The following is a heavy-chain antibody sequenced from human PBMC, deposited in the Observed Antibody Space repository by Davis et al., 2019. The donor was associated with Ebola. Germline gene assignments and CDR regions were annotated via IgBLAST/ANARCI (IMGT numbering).Heavy chain of an antibody. CDR1: GGSISSSRYY. V-gene: IGHV4-39*07. CDR2: IYYSGTT. J-gene: IGHJ6*02. D-gene: IGHD2-15*01. CDR3: AREKDYYYHGLDV. Sequence: PSETLSLTCTVSGGSISSSRYYWGWIRQPPEKGLEWIGNIYYSGTTYYNPSLKSRVTISVDTSKNQFSLKLSSVTAADTAVYYCAREKDYYYHGLDVWGQGTTVTVSS.